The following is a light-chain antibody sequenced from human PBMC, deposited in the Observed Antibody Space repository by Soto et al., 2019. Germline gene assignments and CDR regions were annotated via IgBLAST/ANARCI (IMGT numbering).Light chain of an antibody. V-gene: IGKV1-6*01. Sequence: AIQMTQSPSSLSASVGDRVTITCRPSQGIRNDLGWYQQKPGKATKLLIYAASSLQSGVPSRFSGSGSGTYFTLTSSSRQPEDFAPYYWQQDYNYPRTFGQGTKVDIK. CDR3: QQDYNYPRT. J-gene: IGKJ1*01. CDR2: AAS. CDR1: QGIRND.